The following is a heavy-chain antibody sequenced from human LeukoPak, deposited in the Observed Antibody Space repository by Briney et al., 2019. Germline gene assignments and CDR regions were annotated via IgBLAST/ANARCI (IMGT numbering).Heavy chain of an antibody. CDR2: ISAYNGNT. J-gene: IGHJ4*02. D-gene: IGHD3-10*01. V-gene: IGHV1-18*01. CDR1: GYTFTSYG. Sequence: ASVKVSCKASGYTFTSYGISWVRQAPGQGLEWMGWISAYNGNTNYTQKLQGRVTMTTDTSTSTAYMELRSLRSDDTAVYYRARDSGAYGSGSYYLGYFDYWGQGTLVTVSS. CDR3: ARDSGAYGSGSYYLGYFDY.